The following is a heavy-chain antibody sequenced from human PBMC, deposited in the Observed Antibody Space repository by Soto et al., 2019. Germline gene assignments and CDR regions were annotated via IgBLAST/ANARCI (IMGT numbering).Heavy chain of an antibody. CDR2: IYYSGST. V-gene: IGHV4-30-4*01. CDR3: ARRGYSGYDYYYYYGMDV. Sequence: SETLSLTCTVSGGSISSGDYYWSWIRQPPGKGLEWIGYIYYSGSTYYNPSLKSRVTISVDTSKNQFSLKLSSVTAADTAVYYCARRGYSGYDYYYYYGMDVWGQGTTVTAP. CDR1: GGSISSGDYY. J-gene: IGHJ6*02. D-gene: IGHD5-12*01.